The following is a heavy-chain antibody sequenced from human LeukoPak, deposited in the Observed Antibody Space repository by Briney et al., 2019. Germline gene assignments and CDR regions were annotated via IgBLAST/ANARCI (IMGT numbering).Heavy chain of an antibody. CDR2: IYTSGST. CDR3: ARVRMIVVVKREAFDI. Sequence: SETLSLTCTVSGGSISSYYWSWIRQPAGKGLEWIGHIYTSGSTNYNPSLKSRVTISVDTSKNQFSLKLSSVTAADTAVYYCARVRMIVVVKREAFDIWGQGTMVTVSS. CDR1: GGSISSYY. V-gene: IGHV4-4*07. J-gene: IGHJ3*02. D-gene: IGHD3-22*01.